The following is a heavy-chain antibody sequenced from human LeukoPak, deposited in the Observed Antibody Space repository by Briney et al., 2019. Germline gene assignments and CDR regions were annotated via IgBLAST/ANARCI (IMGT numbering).Heavy chain of an antibody. CDR1: GFTFSSYE. CDR3: ARVADSGGNSDY. D-gene: IGHD4-23*01. Sequence: GGSLRLSCVASGFTFSSYEMNWVRQAPGKGLEWVSYISRTGSTTYYADSVKGRFTISRDNAKNSLYLQMNSLRAEDTAVYYCARVADSGGNSDYWGQGTLVTDSS. J-gene: IGHJ4*02. CDR2: ISRTGSTT. V-gene: IGHV3-48*03.